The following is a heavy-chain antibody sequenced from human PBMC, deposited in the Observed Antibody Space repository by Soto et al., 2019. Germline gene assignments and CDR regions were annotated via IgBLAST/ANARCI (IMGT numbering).Heavy chain of an antibody. J-gene: IGHJ4*02. CDR2: MNGDGRNI. Sequence: EVQLLESGGGLAQPGGSLRLSCVASGFSFISHVLTWVRQAPGKGLEWVSGMNGDGRNIFYADSVKGRFTISRDNSKDTLYLQMNSLTADDTAVYYCARDMALSFWGQGTLVTVSS. CDR3: ARDMALSF. CDR1: GFSFISHV. D-gene: IGHD3-10*01. V-gene: IGHV3-23*01.